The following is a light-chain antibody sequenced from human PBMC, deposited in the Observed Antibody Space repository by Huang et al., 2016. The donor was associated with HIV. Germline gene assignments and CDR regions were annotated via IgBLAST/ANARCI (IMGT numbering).Light chain of an antibody. CDR3: QQSYNLPYT. J-gene: IGKJ2*01. CDR1: QSITTY. CDR2: ATS. V-gene: IGKV1-39*01. Sequence: DIQMTQSPPSLSASLGDRVTITCRASQSITTYLNWYSHKPGDAPELLIHATSTLQNGVPSRFSGGGSGTDFPLTITNLQPEDVASYYCQQSYNLPYTFGRGTKVDIK.